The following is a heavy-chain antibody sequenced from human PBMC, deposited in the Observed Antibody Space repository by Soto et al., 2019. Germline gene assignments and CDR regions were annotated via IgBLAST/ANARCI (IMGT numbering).Heavy chain of an antibody. CDR1: GFTFSGSA. J-gene: IGHJ4*02. V-gene: IGHV3-73*02. D-gene: IGHD6-13*01. CDR2: IRSKANSYAT. CDR3: TSLSSTIIAAAGPD. Sequence: EVQLVESGGGLVQPGGSLKLSCAASGFTFSGSAMHWVRQASGKGLEWVGRIRSKANSYATTYAASVKGRFTISRDDSKNTAYLQMNSLKTEDTAVYYCTSLSSTIIAAAGPDWGQGTLVTVSS.